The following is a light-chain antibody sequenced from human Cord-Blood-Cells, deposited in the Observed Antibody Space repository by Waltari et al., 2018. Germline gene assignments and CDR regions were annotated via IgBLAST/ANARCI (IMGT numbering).Light chain of an antibody. V-gene: IGLV3-1*01. J-gene: IGLJ3*02. CDR1: TLGDKY. CDR2: QDS. Sequence: SYELTQPPSVSVSPGQTASITCSGDTLGDKYACWYQQKPGQSPVLVIYQDSKRPYGIPERFSGANAGNTATLTISGTQAMDEADYYCQAWDSSTWVFGGGTKLTVL. CDR3: QAWDSSTWV.